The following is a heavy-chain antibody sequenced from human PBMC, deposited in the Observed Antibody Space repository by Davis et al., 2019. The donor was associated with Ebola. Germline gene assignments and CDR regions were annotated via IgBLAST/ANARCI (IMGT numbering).Heavy chain of an antibody. J-gene: IGHJ4*02. CDR2: ISAYNGNT. D-gene: IGHD2-21*02. CDR1: GYTFKNSA. CDR3: ARAGPSAYCDGDCHSPFDY. V-gene: IGHV1-18*01. Sequence: AASVKVSCKASGYTFKNSAISWVRQAPGQGLEWMGWISAYNGNTAYAQILQGRVTMTTDTSTGIAYMELRSLRSDDTAVYYCARAGPSAYCDGDCHSPFDYWGQGTLVTVSS.